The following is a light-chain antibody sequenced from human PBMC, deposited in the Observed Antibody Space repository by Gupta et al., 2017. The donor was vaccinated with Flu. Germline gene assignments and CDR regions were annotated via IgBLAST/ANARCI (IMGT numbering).Light chain of an antibody. CDR2: EGS. CDR3: CSYAGGSTSYV. CDR1: SSDVGSYNL. Sequence: QSALTQPASVSGSPGQSITISSTGTSSDVGSYNLVSWYQQHPGKAPKLMIYEGSKRPSGVSNRFSGSKSGNTASLTISGLQAEDEADYYCCSYAGGSTSYVFGTGTTVTVL. V-gene: IGLV2-23*01. J-gene: IGLJ1*01.